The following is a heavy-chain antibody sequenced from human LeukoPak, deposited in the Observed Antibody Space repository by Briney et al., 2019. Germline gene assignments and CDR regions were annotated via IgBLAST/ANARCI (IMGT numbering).Heavy chain of an antibody. Sequence: PSETLSLTCTVYGGSISSYYWSWIRQPPGKGLEWIGYIYYSGSTNYNPSLKSRVTISVDPSKNQCSLKLSSVTAADTAVYYCASKRIYGDGYFQHWGQGTLVTVSS. D-gene: IGHD4-17*01. CDR3: ASKRIYGDGYFQH. CDR2: IYYSGST. J-gene: IGHJ1*01. V-gene: IGHV4-59*01. CDR1: GGSISSYY.